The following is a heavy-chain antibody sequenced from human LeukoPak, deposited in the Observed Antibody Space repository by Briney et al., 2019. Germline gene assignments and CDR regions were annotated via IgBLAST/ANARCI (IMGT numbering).Heavy chain of an antibody. D-gene: IGHD3-3*01. CDR1: GFTFDDYA. J-gene: IGHJ4*02. V-gene: IGHV3-9*01. Sequence: GGSLRLSCAASGFTFDDYAMHWVRQAPGKGLEWVSGISWNSGSIGYADSVKGRFTISRDNSKNTLYLQMNSLRAEDTAVYYCAKDRASYYDFWSGFDYWGQGTLVTVSS. CDR3: AKDRASYYDFWSGFDY. CDR2: ISWNSGSI.